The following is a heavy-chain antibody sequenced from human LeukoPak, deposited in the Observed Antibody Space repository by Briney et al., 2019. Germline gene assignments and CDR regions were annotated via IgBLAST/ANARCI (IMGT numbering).Heavy chain of an antibody. CDR1: GYTFTSYY. J-gene: IGHJ6*02. Sequence: ASVTVSCKASGYTFTSYYMHWVRQAPGQGLEWMGIINPSGGSTSYAQKFQGRVTMTRDTSTSTVYMELSSLRSEDTAVYYCARSIPSVLRFLEWSSGYYGMDVWGQGTTVTVSS. CDR3: ARSIPSVLRFLEWSSGYYGMDV. V-gene: IGHV1-46*01. D-gene: IGHD3-3*01. CDR2: INPSGGST.